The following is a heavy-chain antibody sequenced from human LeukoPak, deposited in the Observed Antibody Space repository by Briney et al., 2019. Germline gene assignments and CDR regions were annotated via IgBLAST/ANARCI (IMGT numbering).Heavy chain of an antibody. CDR2: INHSGST. Sequence: SETLSLTCAVYGGSFSGYYWSWIRQPPGKGLEWIGEINHSGSTNYNPSLKRRVTISVDTSKNQFSLKLSSVTAADTAVYYCARTPDLYCSSTSCYRPAYYYYGMDVWGQGTTVTVSS. D-gene: IGHD2-2*02. V-gene: IGHV4-34*01. J-gene: IGHJ6*02. CDR1: GGSFSGYY. CDR3: ARTPDLYCSSTSCYRPAYYYYGMDV.